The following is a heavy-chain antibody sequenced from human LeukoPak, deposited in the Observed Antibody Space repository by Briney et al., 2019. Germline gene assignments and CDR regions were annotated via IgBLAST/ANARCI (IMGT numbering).Heavy chain of an antibody. V-gene: IGHV4-34*01. CDR1: GGSFSGYY. J-gene: IGHJ6*02. Sequence: KTSETLSLTCAVYGGSFSGYYWSWIRQPPGKGLEWIGEINHSGSTNYNPSLKSRVTISVVTSKNQFSLKLSSVTAADTAVYYCARARTGALYYYGMDVWGQGTTVTVSS. D-gene: IGHD3/OR15-3a*01. CDR2: INHSGST. CDR3: ARARTGALYYYGMDV.